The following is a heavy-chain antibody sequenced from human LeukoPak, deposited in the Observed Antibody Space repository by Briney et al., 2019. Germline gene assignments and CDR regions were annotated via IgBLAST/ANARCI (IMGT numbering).Heavy chain of an antibody. J-gene: IGHJ3*02. D-gene: IGHD1-26*01. CDR3: ARDKREPRYAFDI. V-gene: IGHV4-39*07. Sequence: PSETLSLTCTVSGVSISSSNSYWGWIRQPPGKGLEWIGEIYHSGSTNYNPSLKSRVTISVDKSKNQFSLKARSVTAADTAVYYCARDKREPRYAFDIWGQGTMVTVSS. CDR1: GVSISSSNSY. CDR2: IYHSGST.